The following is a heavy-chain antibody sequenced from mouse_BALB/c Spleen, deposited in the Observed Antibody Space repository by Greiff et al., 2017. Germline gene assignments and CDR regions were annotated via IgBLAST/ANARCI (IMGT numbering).Heavy chain of an antibody. CDR3: ERDLHSYGSSYNSVDY. Sequence: DVMLVESGGGLVQPGGSLKLSCAASGFTFSSYGMPWVRQTPDKRLELVATINSNGGSTYYPDSVKGRFTISRDNAKNTLYLQMSSLKSEDTAMYDCERDLHSYGSSYNSVDYWGQGTSITVSS. V-gene: IGHV5-6-3*01. D-gene: IGHD1-1*01. J-gene: IGHJ4*01. CDR2: INSNGGST. CDR1: GFTFSSYG.